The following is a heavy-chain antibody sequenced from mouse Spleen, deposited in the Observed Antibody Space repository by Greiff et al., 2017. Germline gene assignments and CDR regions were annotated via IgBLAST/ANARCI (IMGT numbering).Heavy chain of an antibody. CDR3: ARSYTGAMDY. Sequence: EVQLQQSGAELVRPGSSVKMSCKTSGYTFTSYGVNWVKVRPGQGLECIGYIYIGNDYTEYNEKFKGKATLTSDTSSNTAYMQLSSLTSEDSAIYFCARSYTGAMDYWGQGTSVTVSS. CDR2: IYIGNDYT. D-gene: IGHD2-12*01. J-gene: IGHJ4*01. CDR1: GYTFTSYG. V-gene: IGHV1-58*01.